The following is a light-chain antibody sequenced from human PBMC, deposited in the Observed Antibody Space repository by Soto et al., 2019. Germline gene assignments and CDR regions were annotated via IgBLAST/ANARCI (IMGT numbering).Light chain of an antibody. CDR2: AAS. J-gene: IGKJ1*01. CDR3: LQYKSYPLT. V-gene: IGKV1-17*01. CDR1: QGIRDG. Sequence: DIQMTQSPSSLPASVGDRVTITCRASQGIRDGLGWYQQKPGKAPKRLIYAASSLQSGVPSRFSGSASRTESTITIGIIKHEDFATYYCLQYKSYPLTFGQGTKVDIK.